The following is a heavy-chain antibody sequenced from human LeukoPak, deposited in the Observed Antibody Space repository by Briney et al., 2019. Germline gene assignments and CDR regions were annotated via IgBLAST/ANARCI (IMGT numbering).Heavy chain of an antibody. V-gene: IGHV4-34*01. J-gene: IGHJ2*01. Sequence: SETLSLTCAVYGGSFSGYYWSWIRQPPGKGLEWIGEINHSGSTNYNPSLKSRVTISVDTSKNQFSLKLSSVTAADTAVYYCARGRGYCSSTSCYARYFDLRGRGTLVTVSS. D-gene: IGHD2-2*01. CDR3: ARGRGYCSSTSCYARYFDL. CDR1: GGSFSGYY. CDR2: INHSGST.